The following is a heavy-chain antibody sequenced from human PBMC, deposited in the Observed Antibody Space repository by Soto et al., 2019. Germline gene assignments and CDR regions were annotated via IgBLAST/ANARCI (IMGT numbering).Heavy chain of an antibody. Sequence: QVQLVQSGAEVKKPGASVRVSCKTSGYTFINYGITWVRQAPGQGLEWMGWLSAYNGDTSSSEKLQDRFTMTTDTSTNSVYMDLRSLTSDDTAVYYCARWRTIGGSAEAVDVWGQGTRVIVSS. CDR1: GYTFINYG. CDR2: LSAYNGDT. CDR3: ARWRTIGGSAEAVDV. D-gene: IGHD2-15*01. V-gene: IGHV1-18*01. J-gene: IGHJ3*01.